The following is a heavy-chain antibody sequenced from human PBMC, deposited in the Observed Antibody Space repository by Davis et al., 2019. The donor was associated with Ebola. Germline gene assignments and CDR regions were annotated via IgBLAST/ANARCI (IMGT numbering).Heavy chain of an antibody. Sequence: SETLSLTCTVSGGSISSSSYYWGWIRQPPGKGLEWIGSIYYSGTTSYNPSLKSRVTISVDTSKNQISLKLSSVTAADTAVYYCAKSGLSFGVVKYHYGMDVWGKGTTVTVSS. V-gene: IGHV4-39*07. CDR3: AKSGLSFGVVKYHYGMDV. J-gene: IGHJ6*04. CDR2: IYYSGTT. D-gene: IGHD3-3*01. CDR1: GGSISSSSYY.